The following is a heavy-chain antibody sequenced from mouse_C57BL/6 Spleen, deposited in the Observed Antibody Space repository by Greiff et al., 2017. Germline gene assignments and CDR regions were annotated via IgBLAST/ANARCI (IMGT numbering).Heavy chain of an antibody. V-gene: IGHV1-22*01. CDR1: GYTFTDYN. CDR3: AGGGFYGSWFAY. CDR2: INPNNGGT. D-gene: IGHD2-2*01. Sequence: EVQLQQSGPELVKPGASVKMSCKASGYTFTDYNMHWVKQSHGKSLEWIGYINPNNGGTSYNQKFKGKATLTVNKSSSTAYMELRSLTSEDSAVYYCAGGGFYGSWFAYWGQGTLVTVSA. J-gene: IGHJ3*01.